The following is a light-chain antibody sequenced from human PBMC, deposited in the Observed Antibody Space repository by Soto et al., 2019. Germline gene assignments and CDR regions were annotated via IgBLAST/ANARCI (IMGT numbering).Light chain of an antibody. CDR2: LGS. CDR1: QSLLHSNGYNY. Sequence: IVMTHSPLTLPVTPGEPASISCRSSQSLLHSNGYNYLDWYLQKPGQSPQLLIYLGSNRASGVPDRLSGSGSGTDFTLKISRVEAEDVGVYYCMQALQTPLTFGGGTKVEIK. J-gene: IGKJ4*01. V-gene: IGKV2-28*01. CDR3: MQALQTPLT.